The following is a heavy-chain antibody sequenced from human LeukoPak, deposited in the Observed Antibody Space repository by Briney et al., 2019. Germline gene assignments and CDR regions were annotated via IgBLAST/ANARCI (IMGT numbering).Heavy chain of an antibody. J-gene: IGHJ4*02. Sequence: KSSETLSLTCAVSGGSISSSNWWSWVRQPPGKGLEWIGYIYYSGSTNYNPSLENRVTISVDTSKKQFSLKLSSVTAADTAVYYCARHKETCSGDYCYLDYFDHWGQGTLVTVSS. CDR2: IYYSGST. V-gene: IGHV4-4*02. D-gene: IGHD2-15*01. CDR3: ARHKETCSGDYCYLDYFDH. CDR1: GGSISSSNW.